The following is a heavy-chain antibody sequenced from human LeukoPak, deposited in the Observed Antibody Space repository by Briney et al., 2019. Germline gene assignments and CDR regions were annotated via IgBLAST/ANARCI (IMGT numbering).Heavy chain of an antibody. J-gene: IGHJ3*02. Sequence: GASVKVSCKASGYTFTTYAMHWVRQAPGQRLEWMGWINTGNGNTKYSQKFQGRVTITRDTSASTAYMELSSLRSEDTAVYYCAREALWLGHAFDIWGQGTMVTVSS. D-gene: IGHD3-10*01. CDR1: GYTFTTYA. CDR2: INTGNGNT. V-gene: IGHV1-3*04. CDR3: AREALWLGHAFDI.